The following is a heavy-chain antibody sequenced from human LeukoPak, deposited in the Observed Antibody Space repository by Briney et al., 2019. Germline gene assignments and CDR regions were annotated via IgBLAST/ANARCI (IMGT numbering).Heavy chain of an antibody. J-gene: IGHJ6*03. CDR3: ARVVRIAAAGTYYYMDV. D-gene: IGHD6-13*01. Sequence: ASVKVSCKASGYTFTGYYIHWVRQAPGQGLEWMGRINPNSGGTNYAQKFQGRVTMTRDTSISTAYMELSRLRSDDTAVYYCARVVRIAAAGTYYYMDVWGKGTTVTVSS. CDR1: GYTFTGYY. CDR2: INPNSGGT. V-gene: IGHV1-2*06.